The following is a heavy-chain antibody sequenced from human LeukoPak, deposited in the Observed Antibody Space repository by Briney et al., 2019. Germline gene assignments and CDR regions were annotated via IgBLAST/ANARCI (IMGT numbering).Heavy chain of an antibody. CDR1: GFTFSSYS. CDR2: ISSSSSYI. D-gene: IGHD2-2*01. CDR3: ARGRYCSSTSCRSFDY. V-gene: IGHV3-21*01. Sequence: PGGSLRLSCAASGFTFSSYSMNWVRQAPGKGLEWVSSISSSSSYIYYADSVKGRFTISRDNAKNSLYLQMNSLRAEDTAVYYCARGRYCSSTSCRSFDYWGKGTLVTVSS. J-gene: IGHJ4*02.